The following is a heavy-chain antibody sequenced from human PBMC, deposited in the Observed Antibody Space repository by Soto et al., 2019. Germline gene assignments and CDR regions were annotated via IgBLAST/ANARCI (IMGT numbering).Heavy chain of an antibody. V-gene: IGHV4-39*07. CDR2: MYSSENT. J-gene: IGHJ1*01. D-gene: IGHD3-22*01. CDR3: ARLGHVYYYDSSGYREYFQH. CDR1: GGFVSSSSYP. Sequence: SETLSLTCSVSGGFVSSSSYPWGWIRQSPGKGLEWIGTMYSSENTYYNPSLLSRVTISVDTSKNQFSLKLSSVTAADTAVYYCARLGHVYYYDSSGYREYFQHWGQGTLVTISS.